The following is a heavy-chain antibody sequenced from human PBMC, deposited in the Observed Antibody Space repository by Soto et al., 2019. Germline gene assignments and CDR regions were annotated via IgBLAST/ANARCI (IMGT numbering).Heavy chain of an antibody. CDR1: GVSVSSGDHY. Sequence: SETLSLTCTVSGVSVSSGDHYWSWLRQPPGKGLESIVYIQYGASTYYNPSLTSRTTISVDTSKNQFSLMLRSVTAADTAVYYCARGRGYGYGIDYWGQGTLVTVSS. CDR3: ARGRGYGYGIDY. J-gene: IGHJ4*02. V-gene: IGHV4-30-4*01. CDR2: IQYGAST. D-gene: IGHD5-18*01.